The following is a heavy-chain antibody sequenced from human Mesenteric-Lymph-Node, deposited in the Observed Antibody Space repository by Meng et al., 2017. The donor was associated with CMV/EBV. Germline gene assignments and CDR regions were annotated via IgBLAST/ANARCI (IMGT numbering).Heavy chain of an antibody. CDR2: IYSGGST. V-gene: IGHV3-53*01. CDR1: GFTVSSNY. Sequence: GGSLRLSCAASGFTVSSNYMSWVRQAPGKGLEWVSVIYSGGSTYYADSVKGPFTISRDNAKNSLYLQMNSLRAEDTAVYYCARAVAGIRWANDYWGQGTLVTVSS. D-gene: IGHD6-19*01. CDR3: ARAVAGIRWANDY. J-gene: IGHJ4*02.